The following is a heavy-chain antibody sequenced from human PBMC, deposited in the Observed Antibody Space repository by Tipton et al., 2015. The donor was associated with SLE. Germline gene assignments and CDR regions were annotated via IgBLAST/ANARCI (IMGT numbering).Heavy chain of an antibody. J-gene: IGHJ2*01. V-gene: IGHV4-59*01. CDR1: GGSISSYY. D-gene: IGHD3-10*01. CDR2: IYYSGST. CDR3: ARELEYYYGSGSYSYWYFDL. Sequence: TLSLTCPVSGGSISSYYWSWIRQPPGKGLEWIGYIYYSGSTNYNPSLKSRVTISVDTSKNQFSLKLNSVTAADTAVYYCARELEYYYGSGSYSYWYFDLWGRGTLVTGSS.